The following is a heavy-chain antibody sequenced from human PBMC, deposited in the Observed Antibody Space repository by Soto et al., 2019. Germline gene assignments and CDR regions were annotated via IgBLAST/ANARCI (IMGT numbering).Heavy chain of an antibody. CDR3: ARHPLAAAGTWFDP. V-gene: IGHV1-3*01. D-gene: IGHD6-13*01. Sequence: ASVKVSCKASGYTFTSYALHWVRQAPGQRLEWMGWINAGNGNTYYSQKFQGRVTITRDTSASTVFMEVSSVTAADTAVYYCARHPLAAAGTWFDPWGQGTLVTVSS. CDR1: GYTFTSYA. CDR2: INAGNGNT. J-gene: IGHJ5*02.